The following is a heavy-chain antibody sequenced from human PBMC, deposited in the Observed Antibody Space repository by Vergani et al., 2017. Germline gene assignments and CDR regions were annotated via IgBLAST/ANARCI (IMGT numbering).Heavy chain of an antibody. D-gene: IGHD6-13*01. CDR2: IYPGDSDT. CDR1: GYSFTSYW. V-gene: IGHV5-51*01. CDR3: ARHSALNHNIAAAVNDAFDI. Sequence: EVQLVQSGAEVKKPGESLKISCKGSGYSFTSYWIGWVRQMPGKGLEWMGIIYPGDSDTRYSPSFQCQVTSSADKSISTAYLQWSSLKASDPAMYYCARHSALNHNIAAAVNDAFDIWGQGTMVTVSS. J-gene: IGHJ3*02.